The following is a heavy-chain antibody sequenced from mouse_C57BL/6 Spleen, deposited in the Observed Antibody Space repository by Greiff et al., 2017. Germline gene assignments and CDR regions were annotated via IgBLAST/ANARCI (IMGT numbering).Heavy chain of an antibody. CDR1: GYSFTSYY. CDR3: ARDSSGYSWFAY. V-gene: IGHV1-66*01. CDR2: IYPGSGNT. J-gene: IGHJ3*01. D-gene: IGHD3-2*02. Sequence: QVQLQQSGPELVKPGASVKISCKASGYSFTSYYIHWVKQRPGQGLEWIGWIYPGSGNTKYNEKFKGKATLTADTSSSTAYMQLSSLTSEDSAVYYCARDSSGYSWFAYGGQGTLVTVSA.